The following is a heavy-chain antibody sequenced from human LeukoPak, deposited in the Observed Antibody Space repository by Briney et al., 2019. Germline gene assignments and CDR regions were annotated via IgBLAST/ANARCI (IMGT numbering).Heavy chain of an antibody. CDR2: ISYDGSNK. D-gene: IGHD5-12*01. CDR1: GFTFSSYA. Sequence: GGSLRLSCAASGFTFSSYAMHWVRQAPGKGLEGVAVISYDGSNKYYADSVKGRFTISRDNSKNTLYLQMNSLRAEDTAVYYCAGGYSGYDSKTFDYWGQGTLVTVSS. V-gene: IGHV3-30-3*01. CDR3: AGGYSGYDSKTFDY. J-gene: IGHJ4*02.